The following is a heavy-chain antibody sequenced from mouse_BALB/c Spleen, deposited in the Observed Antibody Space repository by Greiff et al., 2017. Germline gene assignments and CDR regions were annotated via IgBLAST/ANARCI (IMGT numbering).Heavy chain of an antibody. V-gene: IGHV10-1*02. Sequence: EVQGVESGGGLVQPKGSLKLSCAASGFTFNTYAMNWVRQAPGKGLEWVARIRSKSNNYATYYADSVKDRFTISRDDSQSMLYLQMNNLKTEDTAMYYCVRPSSYYYAMDYWGQGTSVTVSS. J-gene: IGHJ4*01. CDR2: IRSKSNNYAT. CDR3: VRPSSYYYAMDY. CDR1: GFTFNTYA.